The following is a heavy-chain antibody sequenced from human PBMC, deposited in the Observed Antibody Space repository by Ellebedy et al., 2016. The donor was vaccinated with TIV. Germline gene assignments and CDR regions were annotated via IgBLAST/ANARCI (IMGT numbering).Heavy chain of an antibody. CDR2: MQPGSGNT. Sequence: AASVKVSCKPSGYTFTSYDINWVRQAPGQGIEYLGCMQPGSGNTGYAQKFEGRVTMTRDTSTGTAYMELNSLRSEDTAVYYCTVGLFDPWGQGTLVTASS. D-gene: IGHD3-10*01. CDR1: GYTFTSYD. V-gene: IGHV1-8*01. CDR3: TVGLFDP. J-gene: IGHJ5*02.